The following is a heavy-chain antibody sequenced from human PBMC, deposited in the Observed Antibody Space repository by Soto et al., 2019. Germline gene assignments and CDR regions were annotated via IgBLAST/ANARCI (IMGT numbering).Heavy chain of an antibody. CDR3: ARDRRWGVRGDSLGY. Sequence: EVQLVESGGGLVKPGGSLRLSCAASGFTFSSHSMNWVRQAPGKGLEWVSSITSSSIYIYYAGSVKGRFTISRDNAKNSLYLQMNSLRPEDTAVYFCARDRRWGVRGDSLGYWGQGSQVIVSS. D-gene: IGHD3-10*01. CDR2: ITSSSIYI. J-gene: IGHJ4*02. CDR1: GFTFSSHS. V-gene: IGHV3-21*01.